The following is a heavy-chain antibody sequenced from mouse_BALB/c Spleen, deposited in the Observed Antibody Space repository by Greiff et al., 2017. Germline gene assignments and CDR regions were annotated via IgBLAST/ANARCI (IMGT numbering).Heavy chain of an antibody. CDR2: IWGDGST. CDR3: ARDGAYYGSSYAMDY. J-gene: IGHJ4*01. V-gene: IGHV2-6-7*01. D-gene: IGHD1-1*01. Sequence: QVQLKESGPGLVAPSQSLSITCTVSGFSLTGYGVNWVRQPPGKGLEWLGMIWGDGSTDYNSALKSRRSISKDNSKSQVFLKMNSLQTDDTARYYCARDGAYYGSSYAMDYWGQGTTVTVSS. CDR1: GFSLTGYG.